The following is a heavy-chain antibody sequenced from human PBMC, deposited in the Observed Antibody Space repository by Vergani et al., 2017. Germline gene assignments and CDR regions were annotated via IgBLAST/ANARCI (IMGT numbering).Heavy chain of an antibody. CDR3: AKVPGVVVVPAYTAAHGAFDI. J-gene: IGHJ3*02. CDR2: ISGSGGST. CDR1: GFTFSSYA. V-gene: IGHV3-23*01. D-gene: IGHD2-2*01. Sequence: EVQLLGSGGGLVQPGGSLRLSCAASGFTFSSYAMSWVRQAPGKGLEWVSAISGSGGSTYYADSVKGRFTISRDNSKNTLYLQMNILRAEDTAVYYCAKVPGVVVVPAYTAAHGAFDIWGQGRMVTVSS.